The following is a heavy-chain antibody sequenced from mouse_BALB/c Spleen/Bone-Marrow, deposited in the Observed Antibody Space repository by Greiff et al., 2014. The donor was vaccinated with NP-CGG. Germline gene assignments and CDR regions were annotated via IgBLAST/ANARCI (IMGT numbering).Heavy chain of an antibody. CDR2: IRNKANGYTT. CDR1: GFTFTDYY. J-gene: IGHJ4*01. Sequence: EVQLQESGGGLVQPGGSLRLSCATSGFTFTDYYMSWVRQPPGKALEWLGFIRNKANGYTTEYSASVKGRFTISRDNSQSIPYLQMNTLRAEDSATYYCAVMDYWGQGTSVTVSS. V-gene: IGHV7-3*02. CDR3: AVMDY.